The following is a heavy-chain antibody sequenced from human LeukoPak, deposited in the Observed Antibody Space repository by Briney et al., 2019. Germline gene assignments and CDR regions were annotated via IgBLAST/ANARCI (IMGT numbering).Heavy chain of an antibody. D-gene: IGHD2-15*01. CDR1: VGTFSSYS. J-gene: IGHJ4*02. V-gene: IGHV1-69*04. CDR3: ARDVGPGCSGGSCYSFDY. Sequence: SSVQVSCQASVGTFSSYSISWVRQAPGQGHECMGRIIPILGIAHYAQKFQGRVTITADKSTSKAYMELSSLRSEDTAVYYCARDVGPGCSGGSCYSFDYWGQGTLVTVSS. CDR2: IIPILGIA.